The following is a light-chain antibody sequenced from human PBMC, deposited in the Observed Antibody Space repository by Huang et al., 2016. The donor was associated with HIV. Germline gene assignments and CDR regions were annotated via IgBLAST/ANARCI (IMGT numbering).Light chain of an antibody. CDR3: QQYKSYSVT. CDR2: KAS. V-gene: IGKV1-5*03. CDR1: QSVDTS. Sequence: DIQMTQFPSTLSASIGDRVTITCRASQSVDTSLAWYQQKPGKVPKLLISKASSLESGVPPRFSGSGSGTEFTLTINSLQHDDVATYYCQQYKSYSVTFGQGTKLEIK. J-gene: IGKJ2*01.